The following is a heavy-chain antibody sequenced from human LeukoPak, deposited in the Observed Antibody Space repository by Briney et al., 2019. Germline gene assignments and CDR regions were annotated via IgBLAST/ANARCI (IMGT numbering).Heavy chain of an antibody. Sequence: SETLSLACTVSGGSISSYYWSWIRQPPGKGLEWIGYIYYSGSTNYNPSLKSRVTISVDTSKNQFSLKLSSVTAADTAVYYCARDQMTLGAFDIWGRGTMVTVSS. CDR3: ARDQMTLGAFDI. J-gene: IGHJ3*02. D-gene: IGHD2-21*02. CDR1: GGSISSYY. V-gene: IGHV4-59*12. CDR2: IYYSGST.